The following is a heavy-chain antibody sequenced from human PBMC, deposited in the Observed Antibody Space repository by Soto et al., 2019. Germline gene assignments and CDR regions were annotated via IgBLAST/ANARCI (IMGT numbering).Heavy chain of an antibody. J-gene: IGHJ6*02. CDR1: GYTFTGYY. Sequence: AXVKVSCKASGYTFTGYYMHWVRQAPGQGLEWMGWINPNSGGTNYAQKFQGWVTMTRDTSISTAYMELSRLRSDDTAVYYCARRSITIFGATGDYYGMDVWGQGTTVTVSS. CDR3: ARRSITIFGATGDYYGMDV. CDR2: INPNSGGT. V-gene: IGHV1-2*04. D-gene: IGHD3-3*01.